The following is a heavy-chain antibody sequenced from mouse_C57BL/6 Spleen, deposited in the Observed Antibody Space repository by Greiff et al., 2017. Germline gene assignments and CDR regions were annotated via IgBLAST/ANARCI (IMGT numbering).Heavy chain of an antibody. CDR1: GYTFTSYW. D-gene: IGHD1-1*01. CDR2: IDPSDSYT. J-gene: IGHJ2*01. V-gene: IGHV1-69*01. Sequence: VQLQQPGAELVMPGASVKLSCKASGYTFTSYWMHWVKQRPGQGLEWIGEIDPSDSYTNYNQKFKGKSTLTVDKSSSTAYMQRSSLTSEDSAVYYCARRGFYYFDYWGQGTTLTVSS. CDR3: ARRGFYYFDY.